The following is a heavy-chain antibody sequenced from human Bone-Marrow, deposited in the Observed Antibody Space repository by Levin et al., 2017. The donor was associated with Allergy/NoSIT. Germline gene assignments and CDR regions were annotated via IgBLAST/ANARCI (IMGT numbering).Heavy chain of an antibody. CDR2: FDPEDGEI. D-gene: IGHD3-10*01. CDR1: GDTLSELY. CDR3: ATVDTYYSPYFDY. J-gene: IGHJ4*02. Sequence: PAASVKVSCKVSGDTLSELYIHWVRQAPGKGLEWMGGFDPEDGEIIYAQKFQGRVTMTEDTSTDTAYMELSSLRSEDTAVYFCATVDTYYSPYFDYWGQGGLVTVSS. V-gene: IGHV1-24*01.